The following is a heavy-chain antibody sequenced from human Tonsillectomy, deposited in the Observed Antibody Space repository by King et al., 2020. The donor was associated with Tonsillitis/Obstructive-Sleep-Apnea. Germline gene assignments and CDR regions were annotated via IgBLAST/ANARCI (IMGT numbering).Heavy chain of an antibody. J-gene: IGHJ4*02. V-gene: IGHV3-23*04. Sequence: VQLVESGGGLVQPGGSLRLSCAASGFTFSSYAMSWVRQAPGKGLEWVSANSGSGGSTYYADSVKGRFTISRDNYKNTLYLKMNSLRAADTAVYYCAKGIVAAVRGYYFDYWGQGTLVTVSS. CDR1: GFTFSSYA. CDR3: AKGIVAAVRGYYFDY. CDR2: NSGSGGST. D-gene: IGHD6-13*01.